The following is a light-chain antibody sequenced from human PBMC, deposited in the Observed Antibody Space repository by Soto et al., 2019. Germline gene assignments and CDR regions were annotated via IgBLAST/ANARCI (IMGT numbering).Light chain of an antibody. J-gene: IGLJ3*02. Sequence: QSALIQPVSVCGSPGQSITISCTGSSSDVGGYNFVSWYQQHPGKAPKLMIYDVTNRPSGVSNRFSASKSGDTASLTISGLQAEDEADYYCSSYTRTNTLVFGGGTKLTVL. V-gene: IGLV2-14*01. CDR1: SSDVGGYNF. CDR3: SSYTRTNTLV. CDR2: DVT.